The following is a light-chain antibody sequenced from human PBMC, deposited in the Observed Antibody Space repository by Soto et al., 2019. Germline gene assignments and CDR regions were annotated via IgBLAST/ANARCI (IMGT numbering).Light chain of an antibody. V-gene: IGKV3-15*01. CDR2: GAS. Sequence: EVVMAQSPAALSVSPGERATLSCRASQSINSTLAWYQQKPGQAPRLLIYGASTLATAIAARYSGAGSGTEFSLSVCCLQSEHLAVYYGQQYNTWPGWTFGQGTKVEIK. CDR3: QQYNTWPGWT. CDR1: QSINST. J-gene: IGKJ1*01.